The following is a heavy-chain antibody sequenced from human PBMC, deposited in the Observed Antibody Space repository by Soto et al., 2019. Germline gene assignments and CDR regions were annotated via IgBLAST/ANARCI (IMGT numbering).Heavy chain of an antibody. V-gene: IGHV1-2*02. D-gene: IGHD3-22*01. CDR3: ASNYYELLRAAPRVSAALAS. Sequence: GSSVKRSSKASGNPFTGYFMHWVRQAPGQGVEGMGWINPNSCGTNYAQKFQGRGTITRDTSISTAYKGPSRLRSDDTAVYYCASNYYELLRAAPRVSAALASWGQGTIVT. J-gene: IGHJ3*02. CDR2: INPNSCGT. CDR1: GNPFTGYF.